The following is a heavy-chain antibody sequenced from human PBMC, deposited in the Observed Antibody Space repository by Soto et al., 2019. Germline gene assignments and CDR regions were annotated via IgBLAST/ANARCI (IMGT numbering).Heavy chain of an antibody. CDR3: ARGRGYSYGLDP. Sequence: QVQLQESGPGLVKPSQTLSLTYTVSGDSISSNNNYWSWIRQPPGEGLEWIGFISYSGTTSYSPSLKIRVAISLDTSKNQFSLSLSSVTAADTAVYYCARGRGYSYGLDPWGQGTLVTVSS. D-gene: IGHD5-18*01. CDR1: GDSISSNNNY. J-gene: IGHJ5*02. CDR2: ISYSGTT. V-gene: IGHV4-30-4*01.